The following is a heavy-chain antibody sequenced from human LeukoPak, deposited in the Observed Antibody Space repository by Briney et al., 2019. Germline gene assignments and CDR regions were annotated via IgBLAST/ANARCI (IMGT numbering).Heavy chain of an antibody. Sequence: ASVKVSCKASGYTFTSYGISWVRQAPGQGLEWMGWISAYNGNTNYAQKLQGRVTMTTDTSTSTTYMELRSLRSDDTAVYYCARYSYYYGSGEGSLFDYWGQGTLVTVSS. CDR1: GYTFTSYG. D-gene: IGHD3-10*01. J-gene: IGHJ4*02. CDR3: ARYSYYYGSGEGSLFDY. CDR2: ISAYNGNT. V-gene: IGHV1-18*01.